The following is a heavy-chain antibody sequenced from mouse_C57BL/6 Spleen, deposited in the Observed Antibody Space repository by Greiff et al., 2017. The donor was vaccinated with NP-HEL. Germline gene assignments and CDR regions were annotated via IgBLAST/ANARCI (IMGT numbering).Heavy chain of an antibody. CDR1: GYTFTSYW. Sequence: VQRVESGAELAKPGASVKLSCKASGYTFTSYWMHWVKQRPGQGLEWIGYINPSSGYTKYNQKFKDKATLTADKSSSTAYMQLSSLTYEDSAVYYCTYYYGNSHYWGQGTTLTVSS. D-gene: IGHD1-1*01. CDR2: INPSSGYT. J-gene: IGHJ2*01. CDR3: TYYYGNSHY. V-gene: IGHV1-7*01.